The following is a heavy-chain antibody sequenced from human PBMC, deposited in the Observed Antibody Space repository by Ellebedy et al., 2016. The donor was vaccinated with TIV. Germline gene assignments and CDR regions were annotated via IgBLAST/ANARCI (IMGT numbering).Heavy chain of an antibody. Sequence: SETLSLTXTVSGGSISSSSYYWGWIRQPPGKGLEWIGSIYYSGSTYYNPSLKSRVTISVDTSKNQFSLKLSSVTAADTAVYYCARNRAWLRSDPNWFDPWGQGTLVTVSS. CDR1: GGSISSSSYY. V-gene: IGHV4-39*07. D-gene: IGHD5-12*01. CDR2: IYYSGST. J-gene: IGHJ5*02. CDR3: ARNRAWLRSDPNWFDP.